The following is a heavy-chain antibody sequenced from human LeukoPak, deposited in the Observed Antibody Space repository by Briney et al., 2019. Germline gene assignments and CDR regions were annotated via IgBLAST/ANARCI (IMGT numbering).Heavy chain of an antibody. CDR3: ARARDAYDAFDI. J-gene: IGHJ3*02. CDR2: INPNSGGT. D-gene: IGHD5-24*01. V-gene: IGHV1-2*04. Sequence: ASVKVSCKASGYTFTGYYMHWVRQAPGQGLEWMGWINPNSGGTNYAQKFQGWVTMTRGTSISTAYMELSRLRSDDTAVYYCARARDAYDAFDIWGQGTMVTVSA. CDR1: GYTFTGYY.